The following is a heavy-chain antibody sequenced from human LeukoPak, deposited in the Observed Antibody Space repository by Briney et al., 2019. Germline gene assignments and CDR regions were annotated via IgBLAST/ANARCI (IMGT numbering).Heavy chain of an antibody. D-gene: IGHD2-8*01. J-gene: IGHJ4*02. CDR1: GYTLSEYG. V-gene: IGHV1-18*01. Sequence: GASVKVSCKASGYTLSEYGISWVRQAPGHGLEWVGWITTYNGEKIYSQKFQSRVTRTTDTSSGTYYMELRNLRSDDTAIYYCARDCSNGVCYPRDYWGKGTLVIVSS. CDR2: ITTYNGEK. CDR3: ARDCSNGVCYPRDY.